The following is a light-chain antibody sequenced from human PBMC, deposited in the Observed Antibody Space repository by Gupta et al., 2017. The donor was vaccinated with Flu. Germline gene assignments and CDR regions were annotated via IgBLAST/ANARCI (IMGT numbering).Light chain of an antibody. J-gene: IGKJ3*01. CDR1: QDIGNW. Sequence: DIQMTQSPSSVSASVGDRVTITCRASQDIGNWVVWYQQKPGKAPKLLMITAFALESGVPPRFSGSGSGTDFTLTISSLEPEDVATYYCQQANSFPFTFGPGTKVDIK. V-gene: IGKV1-12*01. CDR3: QQANSFPFT. CDR2: TAF.